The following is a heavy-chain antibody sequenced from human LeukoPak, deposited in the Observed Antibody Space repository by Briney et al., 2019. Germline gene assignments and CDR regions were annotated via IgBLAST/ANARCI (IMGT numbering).Heavy chain of an antibody. CDR2: INTNTGNP. V-gene: IGHV7-4-1*02. J-gene: IGHJ6*03. CDR1: GYTFTNHT. Sequence: GASVKVPCKASGYTFTNHTMNWVRQAPGQGLEWMGWINTNTGNPTYAQGLTGRFIFSLDTSVSTAFLQITSLKAEDTAVYYCARDAGIEAYMDVWGKGTTVTVSS. CDR3: ARDAGIEAYMDV. D-gene: IGHD2-15*01.